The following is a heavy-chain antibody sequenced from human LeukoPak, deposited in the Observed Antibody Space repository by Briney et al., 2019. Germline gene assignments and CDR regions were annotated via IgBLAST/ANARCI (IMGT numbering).Heavy chain of an antibody. J-gene: IGHJ4*02. Sequence: ASVKVSCKASGYTFTSYDINWVRQAPGQGLEWMGWMNPNSGNTDYAQKFQGRVTITRDTAITTAYMELSSLRSDDTAVYYCARGGDDFWTTFYFDYWGQGTLVTVSS. D-gene: IGHD3-3*01. CDR2: MNPNSGNT. V-gene: IGHV1-8*01. CDR3: ARGGDDFWTTFYFDY. CDR1: GYTFTSYD.